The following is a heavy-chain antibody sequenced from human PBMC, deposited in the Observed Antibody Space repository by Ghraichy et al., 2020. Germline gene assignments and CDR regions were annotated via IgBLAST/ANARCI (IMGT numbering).Heavy chain of an antibody. CDR3: ARLAVVPAAATDY. J-gene: IGHJ4*02. CDR1: GFTFSSYS. V-gene: IGHV3-21*01. Sequence: GGSLRLSCAASGFTFSSYSMNWVRQAPGKGLEWVSSISSSSSYIYYADSVKGRFTISRDNAKNSLYLQMNSLRAEDTAVYYCARLAVVPAAATDYWGQGTLVTVSS. D-gene: IGHD2-2*01. CDR2: ISSSSSYI.